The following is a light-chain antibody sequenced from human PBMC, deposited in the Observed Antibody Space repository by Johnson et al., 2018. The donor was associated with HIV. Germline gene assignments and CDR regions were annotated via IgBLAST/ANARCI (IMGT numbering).Light chain of an antibody. Sequence: QSVLTQPPSVSAAPGQKVTISCSGSSPTIGNNYISWYQLLPGTPPKLFTLKNNNQPQGILTQSPASNPGTSPPPATPGLQTGAGATYYCGTGDTSLSAGGVFGTGTQVTVL. V-gene: IGLV1-51*02. J-gene: IGLJ1*01. CDR3: GTGDTSLSAGGV. CDR1: SPTIGNNY. CDR2: KNN.